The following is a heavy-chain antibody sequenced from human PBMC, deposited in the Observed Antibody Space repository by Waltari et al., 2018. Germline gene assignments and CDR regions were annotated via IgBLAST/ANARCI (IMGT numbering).Heavy chain of an antibody. Sequence: QVQLQQWGAGLLKPSETLSLTCAVYGGSFSGYYWSWIRQPPGKGLEGIGEINHRGSTNYTPTLKSRVTISVDTSKSQFSLKLSSVTAADTAVYYCARGWFGDGYNWAWGQGTLVTVSS. CDR1: GGSFSGYY. V-gene: IGHV4-34*01. J-gene: IGHJ5*02. CDR3: ARGWFGDGYNWA. D-gene: IGHD5-12*01. CDR2: INHRGST.